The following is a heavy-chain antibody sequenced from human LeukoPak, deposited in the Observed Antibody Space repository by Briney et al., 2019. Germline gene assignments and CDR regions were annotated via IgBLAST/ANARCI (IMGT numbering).Heavy chain of an antibody. J-gene: IGHJ5*02. CDR1: GFTFGDYA. V-gene: IGHV3-21*01. CDR2: ISSSSSYI. CDR3: AREYCSSTSCSGWFDP. D-gene: IGHD2-2*01. Sequence: GGSLRLSCTASGFTFGDYAMSWVRQAPGKGLEWVSSISSSSSYIYYADSVKGRFTISRDNAKNSLYLQMNSLRAEDTAVYYCAREYCSSTSCSGWFDPWGQGTLVTVSS.